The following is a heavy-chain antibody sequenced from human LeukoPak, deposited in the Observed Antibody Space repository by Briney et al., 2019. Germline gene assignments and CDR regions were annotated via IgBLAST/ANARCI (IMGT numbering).Heavy chain of an antibody. Sequence: ASVKVSCKASGYTFTSYGISWVRQAPGQGLEWMGWISPNSGGTNYAQKFQGRVTMTRDTSISTVYMELSRLTSDDTAVYYCARDGRDGYNLVHFWGQGTLVTVSS. D-gene: IGHD5-24*01. CDR3: ARDGRDGYNLVHF. J-gene: IGHJ4*02. CDR2: ISPNSGGT. V-gene: IGHV1-2*02. CDR1: GYTFTSYG.